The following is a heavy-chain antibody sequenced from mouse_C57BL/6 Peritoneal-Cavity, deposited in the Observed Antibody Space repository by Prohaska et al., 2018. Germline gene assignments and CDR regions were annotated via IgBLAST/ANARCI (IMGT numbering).Heavy chain of an antibody. D-gene: IGHD1-1*01. Sequence: EVKLLQSGGGLVQPGGSLKLSCAASGIDFSRYWMSWVRRAPGKGLEVIVEINPDIITINYAPSLKDKFIISRDNAKNTLYLQMSKVRSEDTALYYCARPGSSYVHWYFYVWGTGTTVTVSS. J-gene: IGHJ1*03. CDR3: ARPGSSYVHWYFYV. CDR1: GIDFSRYW. CDR2: INPDIITI. V-gene: IGHV4-1*01.